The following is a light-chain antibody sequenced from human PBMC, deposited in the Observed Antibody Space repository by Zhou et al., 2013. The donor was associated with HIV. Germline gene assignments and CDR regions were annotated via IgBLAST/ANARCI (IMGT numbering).Light chain of an antibody. Sequence: QSALTQPASVSGSPGQSITISCTGTSNDVGSYNHVSWYQQHPGKAPKLMIYDVSKRPSGVSNRFSGSKSGNTASLTISGLQAEDEADYYCCSYAGSSTYVFGTGTKVTV. V-gene: IGLV2-23*02. CDR3: CSYAGSSTYV. CDR1: SNDVGSYNH. J-gene: IGLJ1*01. CDR2: DVS.